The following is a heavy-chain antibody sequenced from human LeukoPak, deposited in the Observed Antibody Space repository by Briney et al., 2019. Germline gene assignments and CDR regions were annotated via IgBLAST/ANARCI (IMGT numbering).Heavy chain of an antibody. CDR2: ISGSGGST. J-gene: IGHJ4*02. V-gene: IGHV3-23*01. CDR1: GFTFSSYA. D-gene: IGHD5-18*01. CDR3: AKKSGYAYKKGIDY. Sequence: PGGSLRLSCAASGFTFSSYAMSWVRQAPGKGLEWVSAISGSGGSTYYADSVKGRFTISRDNSKNTMYLQMNSLRAEDTAVYYCAKKSGYAYKKGIDYWGQGTLVTVSS.